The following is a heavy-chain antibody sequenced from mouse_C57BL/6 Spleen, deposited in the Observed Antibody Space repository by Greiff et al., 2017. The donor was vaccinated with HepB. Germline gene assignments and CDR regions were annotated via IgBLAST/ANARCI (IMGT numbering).Heavy chain of an antibody. CDR2: INYDGSST. CDR3: AAYYSNLYYAMDY. V-gene: IGHV5-16*01. D-gene: IGHD2-5*01. J-gene: IGHJ4*01. CDR1: GFTFSDYY. Sequence: EVKVVESEGGLVQPGSSMKLSCTASGFTFSDYYMAWVRQVPEKGLEWVANINYDGSSTYYLDSLKSRFIISRDNAKNILYLQMSSLKSEDTATYYCAAYYSNLYYAMDYWGQGTSVTVSS.